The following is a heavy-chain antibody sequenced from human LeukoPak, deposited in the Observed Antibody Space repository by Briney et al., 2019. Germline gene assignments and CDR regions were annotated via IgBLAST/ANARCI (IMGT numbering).Heavy chain of an antibody. J-gene: IGHJ6*02. Sequence: GESLKISCKGFGYSFTSYWIGWVRQVPGKGLEWMGIVYPGDSDTRYNPSFQGQVTISVDKSISTADVQWSSLKASDTAMYYCARLSRYSISSNYYAMDVWGQGTTVTVSS. CDR2: VYPGDSDT. V-gene: IGHV5-51*01. CDR3: ARLSRYSISSNYYAMDV. CDR1: GYSFTSYW. D-gene: IGHD6-13*01.